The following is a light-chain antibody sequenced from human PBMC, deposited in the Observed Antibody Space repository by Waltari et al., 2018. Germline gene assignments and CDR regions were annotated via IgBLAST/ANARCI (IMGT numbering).Light chain of an antibody. CDR2: ATS. CDR1: ENIGSY. CDR3: QHTFETPYS. V-gene: IGKV1-39*01. J-gene: IGKJ2*01. Sequence: DIQMTQSPSSLSASIGDRVTITCRASENIGSYLNWYQQRTGEAPQVLIYATSTLQTEVPSRFSGSGSRTDFTLTISSLQPEDFATYYCQHTFETPYSFGQGTKLESK.